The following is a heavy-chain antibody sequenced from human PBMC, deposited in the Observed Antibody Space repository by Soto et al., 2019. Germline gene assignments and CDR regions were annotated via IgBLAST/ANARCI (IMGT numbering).Heavy chain of an antibody. V-gene: IGHV3-23*01. D-gene: IGHD6-13*01. CDR2: ISGSGGST. CDR1: GFTFSSYA. Sequence: GGSLRLSCAASGFTFSSYAMSWVRQAPGKGLEWVSAISGSGGSTYYADSVKGRFTISRDNSKNTLYLQMNSLRAEDTAVYYCAKVVHPWIPVGIAGVGAFDYWGQGTLVTVSS. J-gene: IGHJ4*02. CDR3: AKVVHPWIPVGIAGVGAFDY.